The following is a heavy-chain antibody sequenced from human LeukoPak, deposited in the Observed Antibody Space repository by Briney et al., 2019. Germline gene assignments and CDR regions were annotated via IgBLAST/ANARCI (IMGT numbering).Heavy chain of an antibody. J-gene: IGHJ6*03. CDR2: INAYNGDT. Sequence: ASVKVSCKASGYTFTNYGVSWVRQAPGQGLEWMGWINAYNGDTHYAQNLQGRLTMTTDTSTSMAFMELRSLRPDDTAVYFCARWGLVAPGTYYYYYMDVWGRRTTVTVSS. CDR3: ARWGLVAPGTYYYYYMDV. CDR1: GYTFTNYG. D-gene: IGHD2-2*01. V-gene: IGHV1-18*01.